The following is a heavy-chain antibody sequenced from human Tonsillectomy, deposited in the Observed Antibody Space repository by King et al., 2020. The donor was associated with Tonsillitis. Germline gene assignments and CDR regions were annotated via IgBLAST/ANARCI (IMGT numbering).Heavy chain of an antibody. J-gene: IGHJ4*02. Sequence: TLKEAGPTLVKPTKNLTLTCTFPEFSLSTSGVGVGWIRQPPGKALEWLATIYWNDDKRYSPSLKSRLTITKDTSKNQVVLTMTNKDPVDTATYYCAYRPVGATCFDYWGQGTLVTVSS. CDR2: IYWNDDK. D-gene: IGHD1-26*01. V-gene: IGHV2-5*01. CDR3: AYRPVGATCFDY. CDR1: EFSLSTSGVG.